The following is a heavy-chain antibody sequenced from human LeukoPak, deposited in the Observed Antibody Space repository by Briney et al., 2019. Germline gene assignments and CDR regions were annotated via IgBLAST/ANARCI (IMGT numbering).Heavy chain of an antibody. V-gene: IGHV4-38-2*01. CDR2: IYHSGST. Sequence: SETLSLTCAVSGYSIISGYYWGWMRQPPGKGLEWIGSIYHSGSTYYNPSLKSRVTISVDTSKNQFSLKLSSVTAADTAVYYCARVACSGGSCYHSFDYWAQGTLVTVSS. J-gene: IGHJ4*02. CDR3: ARVACSGGSCYHSFDY. CDR1: GYSIISGYY. D-gene: IGHD2-15*01.